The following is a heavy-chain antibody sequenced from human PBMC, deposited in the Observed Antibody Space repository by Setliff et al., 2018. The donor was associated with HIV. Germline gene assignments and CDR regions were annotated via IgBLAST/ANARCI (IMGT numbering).Heavy chain of an antibody. D-gene: IGHD4-17*01. CDR2: IIPIFGPP. Sequence: GASVKVSCKASGDTSNSYAIRWVRQAPGQGPEWMGGIIPIFGPPQYAPQFRGRATITADESSRTAYMELTSLKSEDSAVYYCASASGDYEPYQYWGQGTLVTVSS. CDR3: ASASGDYEPYQY. CDR1: GDTSNSYA. J-gene: IGHJ1*01. V-gene: IGHV1-69*13.